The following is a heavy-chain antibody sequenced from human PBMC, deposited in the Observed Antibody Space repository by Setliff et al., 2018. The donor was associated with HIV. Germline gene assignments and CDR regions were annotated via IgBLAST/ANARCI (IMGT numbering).Heavy chain of an antibody. CDR2: ISPKSGGT. D-gene: IGHD1-7*01. V-gene: IGHV1-2*06. J-gene: IGHJ6*04. Sequence: ASVKVSCKASGYTFTDYYIHWVRQAPGQGLEWMGRISPKSGGTNYVQKFQGRVTMTRDTSINTAYLELSRLRSDDTAVYYCAKDRTGTGTTLHVWGKGTTVTVSS. CDR3: AKDRTGTGTTLHV. CDR1: GYTFTDYY.